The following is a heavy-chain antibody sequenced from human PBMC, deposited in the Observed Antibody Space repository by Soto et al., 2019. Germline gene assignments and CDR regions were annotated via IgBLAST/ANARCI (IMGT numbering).Heavy chain of an antibody. J-gene: IGHJ6*03. D-gene: IGHD5-12*01. Sequence: SETLSLTCTVSGGSISSGGYYWSWIRQHPGKGLEWIGYIYYSGSTYYNPSLKSRVTISVDTSKNQFSLKLSSVTAADTAVYYCARENSGYGLEGFYYYMDVWGKGTTVTVSS. CDR2: IYYSGST. CDR3: ARENSGYGLEGFYYYMDV. CDR1: GGSISSGGYY. V-gene: IGHV4-31*03.